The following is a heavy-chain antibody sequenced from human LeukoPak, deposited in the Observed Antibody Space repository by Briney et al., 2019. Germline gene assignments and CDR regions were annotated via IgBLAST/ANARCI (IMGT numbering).Heavy chain of an antibody. Sequence: GESLKISCQGSGYNFTNHWIAWVRQMPGKGLEWMGIIYPGDSNPRYSPSFQGHVTISADKSISTAYLQWSSLKASDSAIYLCARPAKGTVSGLWYFDLWGRGTLVTVSS. V-gene: IGHV5-51*01. CDR3: ARPAKGTVSGLWYFDL. J-gene: IGHJ2*01. CDR2: IYPGDSNP. D-gene: IGHD4-17*01. CDR1: GYNFTNHW.